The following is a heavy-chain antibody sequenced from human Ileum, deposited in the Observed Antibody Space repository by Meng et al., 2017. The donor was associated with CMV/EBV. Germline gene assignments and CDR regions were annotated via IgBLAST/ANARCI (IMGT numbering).Heavy chain of an antibody. CDR2: VHAGNGNT. D-gene: IGHD4-23*01. CDR3: ASERWGSGYLDL. J-gene: IGHJ2*01. CDR1: GHPFTNYA. Sequence: KASGHPFTNYAMHWVRQVPGQRLEWMGLVHAGNGNTRYSQNFQGRVTITRDTSATTVFMELTSLTSEDTAVYYCASERWGSGYLDLWGRGSLVTVSS. V-gene: IGHV1-3*01.